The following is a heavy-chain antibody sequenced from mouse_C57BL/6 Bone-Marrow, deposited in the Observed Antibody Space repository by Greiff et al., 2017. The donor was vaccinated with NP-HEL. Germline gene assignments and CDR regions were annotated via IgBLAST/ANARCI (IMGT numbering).Heavy chain of an antibody. V-gene: IGHV14-4*01. D-gene: IGHD2-3*01. CDR2: IDPENGDT. Sequence: EVKLQESGAELVRPGASVKLSCTASGFNIKDYYMHWVKQRPEQGLEWIGWIDPENGDTEYASKFQGKATITADTSSNTAYLQLSSLTSEDTAVYYCTTSYDGYYAMDYWGQGTSVTVSS. CDR1: GFNIKDYY. J-gene: IGHJ4*01. CDR3: TTSYDGYYAMDY.